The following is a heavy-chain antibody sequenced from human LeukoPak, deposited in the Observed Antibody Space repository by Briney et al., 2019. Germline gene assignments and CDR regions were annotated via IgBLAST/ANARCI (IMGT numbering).Heavy chain of an antibody. Sequence: SETLSLTCTVSGGSISSSSYYWGWIRQPPGKGLEWIGSIYYSGSTYYNPSLKSRVTISVDTSKNQFSLKLSSVTAADTAVYYCARVYFWSGSYYFDYWGQGTLVTVSS. CDR2: IYYSGST. V-gene: IGHV4-39*07. D-gene: IGHD3-3*01. CDR1: GGSISSSSYY. CDR3: ARVYFWSGSYYFDY. J-gene: IGHJ4*02.